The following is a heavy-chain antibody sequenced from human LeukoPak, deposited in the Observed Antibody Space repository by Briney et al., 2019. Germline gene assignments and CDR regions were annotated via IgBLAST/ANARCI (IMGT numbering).Heavy chain of an antibody. Sequence: SETLSLTCAVYGGSFSGYYWSWIRQPPGKGLEWIGEINHRGSTNYNPSLKSRVTISVDTSKNQFSLKLSSVTAADTAVYYCARDPRGDITGTTFDHWGQGTLVTVSS. D-gene: IGHD1-20*01. CDR2: INHRGST. J-gene: IGHJ4*02. V-gene: IGHV4-34*01. CDR1: GGSFSGYY. CDR3: ARDPRGDITGTTFDH.